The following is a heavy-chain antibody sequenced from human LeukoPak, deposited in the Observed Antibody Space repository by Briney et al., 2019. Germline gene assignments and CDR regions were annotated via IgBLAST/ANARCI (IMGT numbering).Heavy chain of an antibody. V-gene: IGHV4-34*01. CDR3: ARGGNYRNWFDP. Sequence: SETLSLTCAVYGGSFSGYYWSWIRQPPGKGLEWIGEINHSGSTNYNPSLKSRVTISVDTSKNQFSLKLSSVTAADTAVYYCARGGNYRNWFDPWGQGTLVTVSS. D-gene: IGHD4-4*01. J-gene: IGHJ5*02. CDR2: INHSGST. CDR1: GGSFSGYY.